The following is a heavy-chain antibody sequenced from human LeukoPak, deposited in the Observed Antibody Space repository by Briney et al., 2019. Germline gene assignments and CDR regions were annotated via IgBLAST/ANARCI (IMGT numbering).Heavy chain of an antibody. J-gene: IGHJ4*02. V-gene: IGHV3-9*01. D-gene: IGHD3-9*01. CDR1: GFTFDDYS. CDR3: AKSPYFLQISPYFDY. Sequence: GRSLRLSCAASGFTFDDYSMHWVRQAPGKGLEWVSRISCNGNSMDYADSVKGRFTISRDNAKNSMYLLMMKLKTEDTAVNYCAKSPYFLQISPYFDYWGQGTLVTVSS. CDR2: ISCNGNSM.